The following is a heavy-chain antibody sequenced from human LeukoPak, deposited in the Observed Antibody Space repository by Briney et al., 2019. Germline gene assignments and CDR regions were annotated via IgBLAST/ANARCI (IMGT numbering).Heavy chain of an antibody. D-gene: IGHD2-15*01. CDR3: ARVGYCSGGSCYSGWFDP. Sequence: SETLSLTCTVSGGSISSSSYYWGWIRKPPGKGLEWIGSIYYSGSTYYNPSLKSRVTISVDTSKNQFSLKLSSVTAADTAVYYCARVGYCSGGSCYSGWFDPWGQGTLVTVSS. J-gene: IGHJ5*02. CDR1: GGSISSSSYY. V-gene: IGHV4-39*01. CDR2: IYYSGST.